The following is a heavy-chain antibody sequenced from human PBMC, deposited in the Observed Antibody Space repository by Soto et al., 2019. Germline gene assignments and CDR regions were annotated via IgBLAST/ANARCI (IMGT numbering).Heavy chain of an antibody. CDR3: ATTQHSCWYYGYYGVDH. J-gene: IGHJ6*02. V-gene: IGHV3-23*01. CDR1: GFTFSSYA. Sequence: HPGGSLRLSCAASGFTFSSYAMSWVRQAPGKGLEWVSAISGSGGSTYYADSVKGRFTISRDNSKNTLYLQMNSLRAEDTAVYYCATTQHSCWYYGYYGVDHWGQGTTFTVPS. CDR2: ISGSGGST. D-gene: IGHD6-19*01.